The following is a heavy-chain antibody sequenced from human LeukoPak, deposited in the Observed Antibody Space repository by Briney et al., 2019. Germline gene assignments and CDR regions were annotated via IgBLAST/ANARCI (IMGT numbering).Heavy chain of an antibody. CDR3: ARDRPAVCLDY. D-gene: IGHD3-16*01. CDR2: ISSSSSTI. Sequence: GGSLRLSCAASGFTFSSYSMNWVRQAPGKGLEWVSYISSSSSTIYYADSVKGRFTISRDNAKNSLYQQMNSLRAEDTAVYYCARDRPAVCLDYWGQGTLVTVSS. CDR1: GFTFSSYS. J-gene: IGHJ4*02. V-gene: IGHV3-48*01.